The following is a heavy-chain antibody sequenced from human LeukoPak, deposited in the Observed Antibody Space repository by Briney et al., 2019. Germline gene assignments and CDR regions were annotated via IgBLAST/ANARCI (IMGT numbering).Heavy chain of an antibody. V-gene: IGHV1-18*01. D-gene: IGHD1-1*01. Sequence: ASVKVSCKAPGYNFNTNGIAWVRQAPGQGLEWMGWINTYNGDTNYAQKLQGRVTMTTDTSTSTAYMELRSLKSDDTAVYYCAKDGGSARTTFDSWGQGTLVTVSS. CDR1: GYNFNTNG. CDR2: INTYNGDT. J-gene: IGHJ4*02. CDR3: AKDGGSARTTFDS.